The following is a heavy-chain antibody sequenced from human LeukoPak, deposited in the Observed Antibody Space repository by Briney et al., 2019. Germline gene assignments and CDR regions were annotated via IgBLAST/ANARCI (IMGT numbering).Heavy chain of an antibody. CDR2: VRYGGNIK. D-gene: IGHD3-9*01. CDR1: EFAFSAYA. J-gene: IGHJ4*02. CDR3: TKDLGTEYNIFDY. Sequence: GGSLRLSCATSEFAFSAYAMHWIRQAPGRGLEWVAFVRYGGNIKYYADSVKGRFTISRDNSKNTLYLQMNSLRPEDTAVYYCTKDLGTEYNIFDYWGQGTLVTVSS. V-gene: IGHV3-30*02.